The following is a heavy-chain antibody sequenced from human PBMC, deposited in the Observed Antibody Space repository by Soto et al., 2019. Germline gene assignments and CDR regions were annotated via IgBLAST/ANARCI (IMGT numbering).Heavy chain of an antibody. CDR3: ARAVMYDYVWGSYSGYFDY. D-gene: IGHD3-16*01. J-gene: IGHJ4*02. CDR1: GGTVSSYA. V-gene: IGHV1-69*01. CDR2: IIPIFGTA. Sequence: QVQLVQSGAEVKKPGSSVKVSCKASGGTVSSYAISWVRQAPGQGLEWMGGIIPIFGTANYAQKFQGRVTITEDESTSTAYMELSSLRSEDTAVYYCARAVMYDYVWGSYSGYFDYWGQGTLVTVSS.